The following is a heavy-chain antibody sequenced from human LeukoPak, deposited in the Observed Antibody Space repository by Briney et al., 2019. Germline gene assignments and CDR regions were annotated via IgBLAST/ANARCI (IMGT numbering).Heavy chain of an antibody. CDR1: GGSISSGTYY. J-gene: IGHJ4*02. Sequence: SETLYLTCTASGGSISSGTYYWSWIRQPAGKGLEWIGRIYTSGSTNYNPSLKSRVTISVDTSKNQFSLKLSSVTAADTAVYYCAVQLRGFGEASSFYFDYWGQGTLVTVSS. V-gene: IGHV4-61*02. CDR3: AVQLRGFGEASSFYFDY. CDR2: IYTSGST. D-gene: IGHD3-10*01.